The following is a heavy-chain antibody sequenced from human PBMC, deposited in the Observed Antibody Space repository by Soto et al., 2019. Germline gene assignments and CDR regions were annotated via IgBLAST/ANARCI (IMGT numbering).Heavy chain of an antibody. D-gene: IGHD2-8*01. CDR1: GDSFTDYH. V-gene: IGHV1-2*04. J-gene: IGHJ6*02. CDR2: INPKSGGT. Sequence: ASVKVSCKNSGDSFTDYHIHWVRQAPGQGLEWLGRINPKSGGTSTAQKFQGWVTMTTDTSISTASMELTRLTSDDTASYYCARGDSTDCSNGVCSFFYNHDMDVWGQ. CDR3: ARGDSTDCSNGVCSFFYNHDMDV.